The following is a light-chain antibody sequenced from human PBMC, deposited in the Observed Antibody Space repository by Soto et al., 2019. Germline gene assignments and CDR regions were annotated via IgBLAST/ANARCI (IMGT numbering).Light chain of an antibody. J-gene: IGKJ1*01. Sequence: IGLTQSRATLCVGKGKRATLSCLASQSVSSYSAWYQQKPGQAPRLLTYGASTRATGIPARFSGSGSGTEFTRTISTLQPEDFAVYYCQQYYNWPRTFGQGTKVDIK. CDR3: QQYYNWPRT. CDR2: GAS. V-gene: IGKV3-15*01. CDR1: QSVSSY.